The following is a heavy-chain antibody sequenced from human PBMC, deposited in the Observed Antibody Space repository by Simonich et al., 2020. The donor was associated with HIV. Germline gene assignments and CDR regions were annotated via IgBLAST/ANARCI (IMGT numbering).Heavy chain of an antibody. CDR2: IRGSGGST. D-gene: IGHD3-3*01. V-gene: IGHV3-23*01. CDR1: GFTFSSYA. Sequence: EVQLLESGGGLVQPGGSLRLSCAASGFTFSSYAMSWVRQAPGKWLEWVSAIRGSGGSTYYADSVKGRLPISRDNSKNTLYLQMNSLRAEDTAVYYCAKDRYYNFWSGYYDYWGQGTLVTVSS. CDR3: AKDRYYNFWSGYYDY. J-gene: IGHJ4*02.